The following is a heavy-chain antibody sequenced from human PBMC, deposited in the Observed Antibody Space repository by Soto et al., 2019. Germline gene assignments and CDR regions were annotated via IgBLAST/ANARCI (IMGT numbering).Heavy chain of an antibody. J-gene: IGHJ6*02. CDR2: ISYDGSNK. V-gene: IGHV3-30-3*01. CDR1: GFTFSSYA. CDR3: ARALRYYYGSGSYYTDYYYGMDV. D-gene: IGHD3-10*01. Sequence: QVQLVESGGGVVQPGRSLRLSCAASGFTFSSYAMHWVRQAPGKGLEWVAVISYDGSNKYYADSVKGRFTISRDNSKNTLYLQMNSLGAEDTAVYYCARALRYYYGSGSYYTDYYYGMDVWGQGTTVTVSS.